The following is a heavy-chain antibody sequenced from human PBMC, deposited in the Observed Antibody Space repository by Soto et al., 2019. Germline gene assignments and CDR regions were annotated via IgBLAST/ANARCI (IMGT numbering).Heavy chain of an antibody. CDR1: GWSLSGYY. V-gene: IGHV4-34*01. CDR3: ASTLYDYYDSSGYQGAGAFDI. D-gene: IGHD3-22*01. J-gene: IGHJ3*02. CDR2: INHSGST. Sequence: XETLSLTCSVYGWSLSGYYWSWLRQPPGKGLDWIGEINHSGSTNYNPSLKSRVTISVDTSKNQFSLKLSSVTAADTAVYYCASTLYDYYDSSGYQGAGAFDIWGQGTVVTVS.